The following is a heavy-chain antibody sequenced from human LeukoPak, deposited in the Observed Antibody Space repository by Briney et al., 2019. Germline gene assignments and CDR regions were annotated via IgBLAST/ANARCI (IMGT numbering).Heavy chain of an antibody. D-gene: IGHD1-26*01. Sequence: QPGGSLRLSCAASGFTFSNYEMKWVRQAPGEGLEWVSYIGSSGTLMYYADSVKGRFTISRDNAKNSLYLQMNSLRAEDTAVYYCARGWDGNYWGQGTLVTVSS. CDR3: ARGWDGNY. CDR2: IGSSGTLM. V-gene: IGHV3-48*03. J-gene: IGHJ4*02. CDR1: GFTFSNYE.